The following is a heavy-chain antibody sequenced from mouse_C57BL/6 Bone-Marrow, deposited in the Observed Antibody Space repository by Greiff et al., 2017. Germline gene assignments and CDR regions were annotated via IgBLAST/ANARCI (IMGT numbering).Heavy chain of an antibody. CDR2: ISSGSSTI. V-gene: IGHV5-17*01. J-gene: IGHJ3*01. CDR3: ARGSFAY. CDR1: GFTFSDYG. Sequence: EVKLMESGGGLVQPGGSLKLSCAASGFTFSDYGMHWVRQAPEKGLEWVAYISSGSSTIYYADTVKGRFTISRDNAKNTLFLQMTSLRSEDTAMYYCARGSFAYWGQGTLVTVSA.